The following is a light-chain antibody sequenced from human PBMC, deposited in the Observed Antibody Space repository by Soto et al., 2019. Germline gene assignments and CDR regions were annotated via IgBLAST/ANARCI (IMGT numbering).Light chain of an antibody. V-gene: IGKV3-11*01. CDR1: QSVSSN. CDR3: QQRSNWPRT. Sequence: EIVLTQSPGTLSLSPGERATLSCRASQSVSSNLAWYQQKPGQAPRLLIYDASTRATVIPARFSGSGSGTEFTLTISSLQSEDFAVYYCQQRSNWPRTFGQGTKVDIK. CDR2: DAS. J-gene: IGKJ1*01.